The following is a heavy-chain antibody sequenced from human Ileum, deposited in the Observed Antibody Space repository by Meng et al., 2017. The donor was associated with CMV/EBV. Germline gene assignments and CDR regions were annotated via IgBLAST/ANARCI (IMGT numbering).Heavy chain of an antibody. Sequence: GAISSSNYYWGWIRQPPGKGLEWIGNVYYRGNTYYNPSLKSRVTISVDTSKNQFSLKLSSVTAADTAMYYCAGAVGITMIRGGSFDYWGQGTLVTVSS. CDR1: GAISSSNYY. D-gene: IGHD3-10*01. CDR2: VYYRGNT. CDR3: AGAVGITMIRGGSFDY. J-gene: IGHJ4*02. V-gene: IGHV4-39*07.